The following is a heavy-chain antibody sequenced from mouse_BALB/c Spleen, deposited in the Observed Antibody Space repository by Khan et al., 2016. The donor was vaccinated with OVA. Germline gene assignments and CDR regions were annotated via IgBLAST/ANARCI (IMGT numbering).Heavy chain of an antibody. CDR1: GFSLTSYG. V-gene: IGHV2-6-1*01. J-gene: IGHJ4*01. D-gene: IGHD1-1*01. CDR3: ARQPYDYYYSLDY. Sequence: VQLQESGPGLVAPSQSLSITCTISGFSLTSYGIHWVRQPPGKGLEWLVVIWSDGSTTYNSTLKSRLSITKDNSKCQVFLKMNSLQTDDTAMYYCARQPYDYYYSLDYWGQGTSVTVSA. CDR2: IWSDGST.